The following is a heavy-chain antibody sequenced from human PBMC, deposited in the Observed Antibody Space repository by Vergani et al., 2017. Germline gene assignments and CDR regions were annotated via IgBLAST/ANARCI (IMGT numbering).Heavy chain of an antibody. J-gene: IGHJ3*02. Sequence: QVQLVESGGGVVQPGGSLRLSCAASGFTFSSYGMHWVRQAPGKGLEWVAFIRYDGSNKYYADSVKGRFTISRDNSKNTLYLQMNSLRAEDTAVYYCAKDQDSSGYYYSRAFDIWGQGTMVTVSP. D-gene: IGHD3-22*01. CDR1: GFTFSSYG. CDR3: AKDQDSSGYYYSRAFDI. CDR2: IRYDGSNK. V-gene: IGHV3-30*02.